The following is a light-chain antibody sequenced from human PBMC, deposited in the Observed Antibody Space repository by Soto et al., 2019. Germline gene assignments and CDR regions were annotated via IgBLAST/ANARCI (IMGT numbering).Light chain of an antibody. CDR1: SSDVGYYNS. CDR2: DVS. J-gene: IGLJ2*01. Sequence: QSALTQPASVSGSPGQSITISCTGTSSDVGYYNSVSWYQRHPGKVPKLIIYDVSSRTSGVSNRFSGFKSGNTASLTISGLQAEDEADYYCSSYPSSETHVLFGGGTTLTVL. CDR3: SSYPSSETHVL. V-gene: IGLV2-14*03.